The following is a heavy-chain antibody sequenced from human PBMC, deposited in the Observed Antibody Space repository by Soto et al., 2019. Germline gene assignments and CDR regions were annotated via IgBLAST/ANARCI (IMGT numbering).Heavy chain of an antibody. D-gene: IGHD3-22*01. CDR2: IYYSGST. J-gene: IGHJ4*02. V-gene: IGHV4-59*01. CDR1: GGSISSYY. Sequence: SETLSLTCTVSGGSISSYYWSWIRQPPGKGLERIGYIYYSGSTNYNPSLKGRVTISVDTSKNQFSLKLSSVTAADTAVYYCARESYYYDSSGYFDYWGQGTLVTVSS. CDR3: ARESYYYDSSGYFDY.